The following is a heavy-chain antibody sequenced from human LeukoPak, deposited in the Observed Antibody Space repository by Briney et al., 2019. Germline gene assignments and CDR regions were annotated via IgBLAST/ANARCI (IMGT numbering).Heavy chain of an antibody. D-gene: IGHD2-2*01. CDR2: IYYSGST. CDR1: GGSISSSSYY. V-gene: IGHV4-39*01. J-gene: IGHJ4*02. Sequence: SETLSLTCTVSGGSISSSSYYWGWIRQPPGKGLEWIGGIYYSGSTYYNPSLKSRVTISVDTSKNQFSLKLSSVTAADTAVYYCASVRGGSTSCLFDYWGQGTLVTVSS. CDR3: ASVRGGSTSCLFDY.